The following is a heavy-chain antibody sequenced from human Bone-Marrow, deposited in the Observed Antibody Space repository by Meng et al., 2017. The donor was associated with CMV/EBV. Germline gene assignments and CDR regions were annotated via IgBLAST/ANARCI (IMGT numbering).Heavy chain of an antibody. CDR2: IWYDGSNK. CDR3: ARDRSARFFDY. V-gene: IGHV3-33*01. D-gene: IGHD6-25*01. J-gene: IGHJ4*02. CDR1: GFTFRNHG. Sequence: GGSLRLSCAASGFTFRNHGMHWVRQAPGKGLEWVAVIWYDGSNKYYADSVNGRFAISRDNSKMTLDLQMNNLRAEDTAISYCARDRSARFFDYWGRGTLVTVSS.